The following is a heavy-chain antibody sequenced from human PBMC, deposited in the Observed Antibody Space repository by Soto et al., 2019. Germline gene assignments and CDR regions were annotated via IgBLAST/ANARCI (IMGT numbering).Heavy chain of an antibody. V-gene: IGHV3-9*01. D-gene: IGHD3-10*01. CDR1: GFTFDDYA. CDR2: ISWNSGSI. CDR3: ANELTPFLWFGETGYYYGMDV. J-gene: IGHJ6*01. Sequence: QTGGSLRLSCAASGFTFDDYAMHWVRQAPGKGLEWVSGISWNSGSIGYADSVKGRFTISRDNAKNSLYLQMNSLRAEDTALYYFANELTPFLWFGETGYYYGMDVCGQVTTVTVSS.